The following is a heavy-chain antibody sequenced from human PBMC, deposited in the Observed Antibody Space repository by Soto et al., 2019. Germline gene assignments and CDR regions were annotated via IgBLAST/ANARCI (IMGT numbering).Heavy chain of an antibody. J-gene: IGHJ3*02. V-gene: IGHV4-59*01. Sequence: PSETLSLTCTVSGGSISSYYWSWIRQPPGKGLEWIGYIYYSGSTYYNPSLKSRVTISVDTSKNQFSLKLSSVTAADTAVYYCARANWNYGYAFDIWGQGTMVTVSS. CDR3: ARANWNYGYAFDI. CDR2: IYYSGST. CDR1: GGSISSYY. D-gene: IGHD1-7*01.